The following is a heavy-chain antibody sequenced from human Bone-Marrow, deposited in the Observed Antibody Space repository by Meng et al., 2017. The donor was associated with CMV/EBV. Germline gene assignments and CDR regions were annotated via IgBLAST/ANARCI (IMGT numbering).Heavy chain of an antibody. Sequence: ASVKVSCKASGYTFTSYDINWVRQATGQGLEWMGWMNPNSGNTGYAQKFQGRVTMTRNTSISTAYMELSSLRSEDTAVYYCARVSVRKTRAIAARRDWFDPWGQRTLVTVSS. J-gene: IGHJ5*02. V-gene: IGHV1-8*01. CDR3: ARVSVRKTRAIAARRDWFDP. CDR2: MNPNSGNT. D-gene: IGHD6-6*01. CDR1: GYTFTSYD.